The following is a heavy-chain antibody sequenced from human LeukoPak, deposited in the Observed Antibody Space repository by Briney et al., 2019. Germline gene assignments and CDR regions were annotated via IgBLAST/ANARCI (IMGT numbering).Heavy chain of an antibody. CDR1: GGSISSGGYS. Sequence: PSESLFLTCAVSGGSISSGGYSWSWIRQPPGKGLEWIGYIYHSGSTYYNPSLKSRVTISVDRSKNRCSLKLGSVTATDTAVYYCARVVWGLVSIDVCGQKTTVTVSS. D-gene: IGHD7-27*01. CDR3: ARVVWGLVSIDV. V-gene: IGHV4-30-2*01. CDR2: IYHSGST. J-gene: IGHJ6*02.